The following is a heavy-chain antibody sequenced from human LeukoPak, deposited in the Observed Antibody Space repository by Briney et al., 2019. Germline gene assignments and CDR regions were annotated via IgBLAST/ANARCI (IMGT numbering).Heavy chain of an antibody. CDR1: GYTFTTYG. Sequence: ASVKVSCKASGYTFTTYGLSWVRQAPGQGLEWLGWISTYDDNIKYAQSLQGRLTLTIDTSTSTAYMELRSLTSDDTAVYYCARETYSNILTGTDYWGPGTLVTVS. V-gene: IGHV1-18*01. CDR3: ARETYSNILTGTDY. D-gene: IGHD3-9*01. CDR2: ISTYDDNI. J-gene: IGHJ4*02.